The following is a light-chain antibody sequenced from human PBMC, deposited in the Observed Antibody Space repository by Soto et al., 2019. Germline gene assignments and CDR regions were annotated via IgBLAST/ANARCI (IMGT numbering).Light chain of an antibody. V-gene: IGLV2-8*01. CDR1: SSDVGGYNY. Sequence: QSALTQPPSASGSPGQSVNISCTGTSSDVGGYNYVSWYQQHPGKAPKLMIYEVSKRPSGVPDRFSGSKSGNTASLTVSGLQAEDEADYYCSSYAGSNINYVFGTGTKVTVL. J-gene: IGLJ1*01. CDR2: EVS. CDR3: SSYAGSNINYV.